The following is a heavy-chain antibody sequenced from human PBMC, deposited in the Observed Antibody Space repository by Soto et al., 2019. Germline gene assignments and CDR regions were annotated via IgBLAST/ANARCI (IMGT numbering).Heavy chain of an antibody. CDR2: IYWDGDT. V-gene: IGHV2-5*02. CDR1: GFSLSTSGAA. Sequence: QINLIESGPPLVKPTQTLTLTCTSSGFSLSTSGAAVGGVRQPPGRALAWLALIYWDGDTRYNASLGNRLTITKDTSTNQVVLTLTNVDPADTATYYCAHRATMTIFGLIIDNGISFDPWGQGTRVIVSS. J-gene: IGHJ5*02. D-gene: IGHD3-3*01. CDR3: AHRATMTIFGLIIDNGISFDP.